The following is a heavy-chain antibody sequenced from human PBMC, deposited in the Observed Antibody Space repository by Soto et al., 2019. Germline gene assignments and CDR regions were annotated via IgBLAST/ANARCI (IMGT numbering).Heavy chain of an antibody. CDR3: ASHDYSSSSGGCIAAAGYFDY. D-gene: IGHD6-13*01. Sequence: SETLSLTCTVSGGSISSGGYYWSWIRQHPGKGLEWIGYIYYSGSTYYNPSLKSRVTISVDTSKNQFSLKLSSVTAADTAVYYCASHDYSSSSGGCIAAAGYFDYWGQGTLDTVSS. CDR2: IYYSGST. V-gene: IGHV4-31*03. J-gene: IGHJ4*02. CDR1: GGSISSGGYY.